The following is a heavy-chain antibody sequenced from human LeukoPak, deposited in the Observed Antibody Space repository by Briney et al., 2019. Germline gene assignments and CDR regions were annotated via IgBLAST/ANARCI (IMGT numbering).Heavy chain of an antibody. J-gene: IGHJ4*02. CDR2: ISSTGNSI. CDR3: AREGGY. CDR1: GFTFGTHT. Sequence: GGSLRLSCTTSGFTFGTHTMHWFRQAPGKGLEWISYISSTGNSIYYADSVKGRFTISRDNAKNSLYLQMNTLRAEDTAVYYCAREGGYWGQGTLVTVSS. D-gene: IGHD3-16*01. V-gene: IGHV3-48*04.